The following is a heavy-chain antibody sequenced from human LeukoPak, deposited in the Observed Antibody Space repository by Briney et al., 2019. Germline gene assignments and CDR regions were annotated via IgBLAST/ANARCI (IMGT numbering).Heavy chain of an antibody. CDR1: GFSFDDYA. J-gene: IGHJ4*02. CDR3: ATSSAYYYFDFDY. D-gene: IGHD3-22*01. CDR2: ITSRGITI. Sequence: GGSLRLSCAASGFSFDDYAMNWVRQAPGKGLEWVSYITSRGITIYYADSVKGRFTMSRDNAKDSLYLQMNSLRAEDTAVYYCATSSAYYYFDFDYWGQGTLVTVSS. V-gene: IGHV3-48*03.